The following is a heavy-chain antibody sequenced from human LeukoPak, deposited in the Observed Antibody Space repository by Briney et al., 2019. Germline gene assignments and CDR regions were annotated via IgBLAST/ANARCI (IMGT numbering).Heavy chain of an antibody. CDR2: IYSSEST. V-gene: IGHV4-59*01. CDR3: ARVVRFGAFYFDY. D-gene: IGHD3-10*01. J-gene: IGHJ4*02. Sequence: SETLSLTCTVSGGSMSSYYWSWVRQPPGKGLEWIGHIYSSESTNYNPSLKSRVTISVDTSKNQFSLKLSSVTTADTAVYYCARVVRFGAFYFDYWGQGTLVTVSS. CDR1: GGSMSSYY.